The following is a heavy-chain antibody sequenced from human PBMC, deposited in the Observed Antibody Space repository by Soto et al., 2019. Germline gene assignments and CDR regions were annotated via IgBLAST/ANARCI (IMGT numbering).Heavy chain of an antibody. V-gene: IGHV4-59*08. J-gene: IGHJ4*02. CDR3: ARQRTSVVTQAYFDV. CDR1: GGSIIPYF. Sequence: PSETLSLTCTVSGGSIIPYFWSWIRQPPGKGLEWIGYIYYNGNTNYNSSLRSRVTMSIDTSKDQFSLKLKSVTAADTALYFCARQRTSVVTQAYFDVWGPGSLVTVSS. D-gene: IGHD2-21*02. CDR2: IYYNGNT.